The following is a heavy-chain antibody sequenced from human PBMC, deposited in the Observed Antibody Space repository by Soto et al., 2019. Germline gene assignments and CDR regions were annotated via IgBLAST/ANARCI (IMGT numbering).Heavy chain of an antibody. D-gene: IGHD2-2*01. Sequence: HVQQQVSGRGLVKPTQSLSLTCTVSGGSIISGDYYWNWIRQPPGKGLEWIGSIYYSGSTYYSPSLKSRVTISVGKSKNQFSLKLSSVTAADTAVYYCVRGDPGACSSTSCSDAFDLWGRGTMVAVSS. CDR2: IYYSGST. J-gene: IGHJ3*01. CDR1: GGSIISGDYY. CDR3: VRGDPGACSSTSCSDAFDL. V-gene: IGHV4-30-4*01.